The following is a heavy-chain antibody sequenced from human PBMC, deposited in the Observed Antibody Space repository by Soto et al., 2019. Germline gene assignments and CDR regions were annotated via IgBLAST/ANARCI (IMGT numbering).Heavy chain of an antibody. V-gene: IGHV4-34*01. CDR2: IHHSGST. CDR3: GRGKRGSSWYRGEEKYYYYGMDV. Sequence: SETLSLTCTAYGESFNGYYWSWIRQPPGKGLEWIGEIHHSGSTNYNPSLKSRVTFSIDTSKRQFSLKVRSVTAADTAVYYCGRGKRGSSWYRGEEKYYYYGMDVGGQGTPVTV. J-gene: IGHJ6*02. D-gene: IGHD6-13*01. CDR1: GESFNGYY.